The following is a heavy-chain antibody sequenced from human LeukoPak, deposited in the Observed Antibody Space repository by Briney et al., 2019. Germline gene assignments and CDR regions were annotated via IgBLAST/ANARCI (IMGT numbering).Heavy chain of an antibody. J-gene: IGHJ4*02. Sequence: GGSLRLSCAASGFTFSSYGMHWVRQAPGKGLEWVAVIWYDGSNKYYADSVKGRFTISRDNSKNTLYLQMNSLGAEDTAVYYCARDQDGDYAFGYWGQGTLVTVSS. CDR3: ARDQDGDYAFGY. V-gene: IGHV3-33*01. D-gene: IGHD4-17*01. CDR2: IWYDGSNK. CDR1: GFTFSSYG.